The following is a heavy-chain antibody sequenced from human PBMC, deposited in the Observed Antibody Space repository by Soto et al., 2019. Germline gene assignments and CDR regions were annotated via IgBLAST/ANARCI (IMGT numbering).Heavy chain of an antibody. CDR1: GFTFSNYV. CDR3: AKGKSTGDIDWFDP. CDR2: VSHDGSTT. D-gene: IGHD3-10*01. V-gene: IGHV3-74*01. J-gene: IGHJ5*02. Sequence: PGGSLRLSCAASGFTFSNYVMHWVRQAPGKGLVWVSRVSHDGSTTSYADSVKGRFTISRDNSKNCLYLQMNSLGVEDTAMYFCAKGKSTGDIDWFDPWGQGSLVTVSS.